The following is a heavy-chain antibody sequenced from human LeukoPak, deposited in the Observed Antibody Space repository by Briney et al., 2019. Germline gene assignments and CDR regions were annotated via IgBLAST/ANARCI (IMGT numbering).Heavy chain of an antibody. CDR2: IHYSGST. Sequence: PSETLSLTCTVSGGSVSSYYWTWIRQPPGKGLEWLGYIHYSGSTNYNPSLKSRVTISVDTPKNQFSLKLSSVTAADTAVYYCASLRGYSGYDPFDYWGQGALVTVSS. CDR3: ASLRGYSGYDPFDY. CDR1: GGSVSSYY. J-gene: IGHJ4*02. V-gene: IGHV4-59*08. D-gene: IGHD5-12*01.